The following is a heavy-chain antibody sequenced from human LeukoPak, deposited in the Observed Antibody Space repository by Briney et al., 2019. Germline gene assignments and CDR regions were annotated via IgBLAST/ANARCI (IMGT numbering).Heavy chain of an antibody. Sequence: GASVRVSCKASGYTFTGYYMHWVRQAPGQGLEWRGRINPKSGGTNYAQNFQGRATMTRDTSISTAYMELRRLRSDDTAVYYCARVGRWGAVAGDWGQGTLVTVSS. V-gene: IGHV1-2*06. D-gene: IGHD6-19*01. J-gene: IGHJ4*02. CDR2: INPKSGGT. CDR3: ARVGRWGAVAGD. CDR1: GYTFTGYY.